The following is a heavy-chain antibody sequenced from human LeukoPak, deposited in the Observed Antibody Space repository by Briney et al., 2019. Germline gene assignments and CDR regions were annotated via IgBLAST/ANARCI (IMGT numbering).Heavy chain of an antibody. CDR3: VRDSDDYYWALDF. CDR1: GDSVSNNIAT. J-gene: IGHJ4*02. D-gene: IGHD3-10*01. V-gene: IGHV6-1*01. Sequence: SQTLSLTCAISGDSVSNNIATWNWVRQSPSRGLEWLGRTYYRSRWGNDYAISVKGRITINPDTSRSQFSLQLNSVTPEDTAVYYCVRDSDDYYWALDFWGQGTPVTVSS. CDR2: TYYRSRWGN.